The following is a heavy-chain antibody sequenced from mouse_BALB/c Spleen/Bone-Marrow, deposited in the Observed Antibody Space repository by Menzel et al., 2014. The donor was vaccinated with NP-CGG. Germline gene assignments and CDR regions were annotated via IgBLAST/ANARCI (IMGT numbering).Heavy chain of an antibody. V-gene: IGHV1-54*01. CDR3: ARNANWLFAY. CDR2: INPGSGDT. Sequence: VQRVESGTELVRPGTSVKVSCKAPGYAFTNYLIEWVKQRPGQGLEWIGVINPGSGDTSYNEKFRGKATLTADKSSSTAYMQLSSLTSDDSAVYFCARNANWLFAYWGQGTLVTVSA. D-gene: IGHD4-1*01. J-gene: IGHJ3*01. CDR1: GYAFTNYL.